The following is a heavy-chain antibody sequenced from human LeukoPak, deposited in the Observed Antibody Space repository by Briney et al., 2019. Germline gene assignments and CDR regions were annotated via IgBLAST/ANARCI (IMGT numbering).Heavy chain of an antibody. CDR1: GFNFASNW. CDR3: ARGRPHGNDY. V-gene: IGHV3-74*01. D-gene: IGHD4-23*01. J-gene: IGHJ4*02. Sequence: GGSLRLSCAASGFNFASNWMHWVRQTPGKGLVWVSRINSGGSGTGYADSVEGRFTISRDNAKNTLYLQMNSLRAEDTAVYYCARGRPHGNDYWGQGTLVTVSS. CDR2: INSGGSGT.